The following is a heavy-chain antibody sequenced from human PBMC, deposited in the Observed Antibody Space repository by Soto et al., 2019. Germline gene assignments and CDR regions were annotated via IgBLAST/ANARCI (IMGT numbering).Heavy chain of an antibody. J-gene: IGHJ6*03. Sequence: EVQLVESGGGLVQPGGSLRLSCAASGFTVSSNYMSWVRQAPGKGLEWVSVIYSGGSTYYADSVKGRFTISRHNSKNSLYLQMNSLRAEDTAVYYCARVGGYKGQLLRYYYYYMDVWGKGTTVTVSS. D-gene: IGHD3-10*01. CDR2: IYSGGST. V-gene: IGHV3-53*04. CDR3: ARVGGYKGQLLRYYYYYMDV. CDR1: GFTVSSNY.